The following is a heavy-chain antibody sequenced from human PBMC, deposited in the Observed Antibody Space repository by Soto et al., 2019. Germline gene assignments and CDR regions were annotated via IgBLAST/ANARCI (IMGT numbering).Heavy chain of an antibody. CDR2: ISGSGGST. D-gene: IGHD3-22*01. V-gene: IGHV3-23*01. J-gene: IGHJ4*02. Sequence: GGSLRLSCAASGFTFSSYAMSWVRQAPGKGLEWVSTISGSGGSTYYADSVKGRFTISRDNSKNTLYLQMNSLRAEDTAVYYCAKSEGSGIRGYYYDSSGYYYGPFDYWGQGTLVTVSS. CDR3: AKSEGSGIRGYYYDSSGYYYGPFDY. CDR1: GFTFSSYA.